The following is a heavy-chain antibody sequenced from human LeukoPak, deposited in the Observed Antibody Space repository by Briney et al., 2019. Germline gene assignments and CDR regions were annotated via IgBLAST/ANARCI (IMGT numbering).Heavy chain of an antibody. CDR3: ATISVVVPAATLDY. CDR1: GGSISSGGYY. V-gene: IGHV4-31*03. Sequence: SETLSLTCTVSGGSISSGGYYWSWIRQHPGKGLEWIGYIYYSGSTYYNPSLKSRVTISVDTSKNQFSLKLSSVTAADTAVYYCATISVVVPAATLDYWGQGTLVTVSS. CDR2: IYYSGST. D-gene: IGHD2-2*01. J-gene: IGHJ4*02.